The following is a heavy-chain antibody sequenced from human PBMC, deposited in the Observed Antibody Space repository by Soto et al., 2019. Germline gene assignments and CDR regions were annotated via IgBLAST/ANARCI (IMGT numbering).Heavy chain of an antibody. Sequence: SETLSHRYTVSGGSIGTYYWIWIRQPPGKGLEWIGYIYYRGNTDYNPSLKSRVTISLDTPKNQFSLKLSSVTAADTAVYYCARHPGYYDILTGYTTYYFDSWGQGILVTGSS. CDR3: ARHPGYYDILTGYTTYYFDS. D-gene: IGHD3-9*01. J-gene: IGHJ4*02. CDR2: IYYRGNT. V-gene: IGHV4-59*08. CDR1: GGSIGTYY.